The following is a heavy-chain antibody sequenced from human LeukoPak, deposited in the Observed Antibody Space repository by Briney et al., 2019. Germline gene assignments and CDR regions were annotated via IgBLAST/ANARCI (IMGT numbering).Heavy chain of an antibody. CDR1: GYSITSYW. Sequence: GASLKISCKGSGYSITSYWIGWVRQMPGKGLEWMGIIYPGDSDTRYSPSFQGQVTISADKSISTAYLQWSSLKASDTAMYYCASAANPYYYDSSGYYDAFDIWGQGTMVTVSS. J-gene: IGHJ3*02. V-gene: IGHV5-51*01. D-gene: IGHD3-22*01. CDR3: ASAANPYYYDSSGYYDAFDI. CDR2: IYPGDSDT.